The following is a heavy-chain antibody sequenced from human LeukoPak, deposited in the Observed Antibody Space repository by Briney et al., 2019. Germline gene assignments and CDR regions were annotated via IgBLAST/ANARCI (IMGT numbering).Heavy chain of an antibody. CDR3: ARMSQVRRAFDI. V-gene: IGHV2-5*02. CDR2: IYWDDDK. Sequence: SGPTLVNPTQTLTLTCTFSGFSLSTSGVGVGWIRQPPGKALEWLALIYWDDDKRYSPSLKSRLTITKDTSKSQVVLTMTNMDPVDTATYYCARMSQVRRAFDIWGQGTMVTVSS. D-gene: IGHD4/OR15-4a*01. J-gene: IGHJ3*02. CDR1: GFSLSTSGVG.